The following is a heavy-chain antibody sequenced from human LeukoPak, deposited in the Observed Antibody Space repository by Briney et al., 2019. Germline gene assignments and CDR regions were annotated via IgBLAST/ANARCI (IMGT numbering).Heavy chain of an antibody. D-gene: IGHD3-10*01. Sequence: GGALRLSCAASGFTFSSYSMNWGRQAPGEGLEWVSSISSIISYIYYADSVKGRFTISRDNAKNSLYLQMNSLRAEDTAVYYRARGYGSGSYGGPGFDYWGQGTLVTVSS. J-gene: IGHJ4*02. CDR2: ISSIISYI. CDR3: ARGYGSGSYGGPGFDY. CDR1: GFTFSSYS. V-gene: IGHV3-21*01.